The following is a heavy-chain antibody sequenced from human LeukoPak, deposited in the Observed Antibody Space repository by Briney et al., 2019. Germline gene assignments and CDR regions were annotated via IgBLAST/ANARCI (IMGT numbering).Heavy chain of an antibody. V-gene: IGHV4-39*07. J-gene: IGHJ6*03. CDR1: GGSISSSSYY. D-gene: IGHD2-2*01. CDR3: AREIWGYCSSTSCYHYYYYYYMDV. Sequence: PSETLSLTCTVSGGSISSSSYYWGWIRQPPGKGLEWIGSIYYSGSTYYNPSLKSRVTISVDTSKNQFSLKLSSVTAADTAVYYCAREIWGYCSSTSCYHYYYYYYMDVWGKGTTVTVSS. CDR2: IYYSGST.